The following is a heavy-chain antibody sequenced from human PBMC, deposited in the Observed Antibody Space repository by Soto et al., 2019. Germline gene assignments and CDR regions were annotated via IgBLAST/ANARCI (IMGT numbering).Heavy chain of an antibody. CDR2: MNPNSGDT. J-gene: IGHJ4*02. V-gene: IGHV1-8*01. CDR3: ARQNHDFDC. Sequence: ASVKVSCKASGYTFTSYEINWVRQAPGQGLEWMGWMNPNSGDTGYAQKFQGRVTLTRNTSINTVYIELSSLKSDDTAVYYCARQNHDFDCWGQGTLVTVSS. CDR1: GYTFTSYE.